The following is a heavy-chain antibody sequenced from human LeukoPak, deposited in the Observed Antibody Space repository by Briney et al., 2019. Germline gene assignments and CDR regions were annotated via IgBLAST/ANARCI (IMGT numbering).Heavy chain of an antibody. V-gene: IGHV4-4*07. J-gene: IGHJ4*02. D-gene: IGHD6-6*01. CDR3: AGSSWKKTFDY. Sequence: PSETLSLTCSVSGGSITFYYWNWIRKPAGKGLEWIGRIHTSGTTNYNPSLKSRVTMSIDTSQKKFSLNLTSVTAADTAVYYCAGSSWKKTFDYWGQGALVTVSS. CDR1: GGSITFYY. CDR2: IHTSGTT.